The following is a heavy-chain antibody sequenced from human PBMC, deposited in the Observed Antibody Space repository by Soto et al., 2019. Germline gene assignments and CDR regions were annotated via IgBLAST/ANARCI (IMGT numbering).Heavy chain of an antibody. D-gene: IGHD3-22*01. CDR3: ARARVIDSSGYPDHYYYYGMDV. CDR1: GGTFSSYA. V-gene: IGHV1-69*01. J-gene: IGHJ6*02. Sequence: QVQLVQSGAEVKKPGSSVKVSCKASGGTFSSYAISWVRQAPGQGLEWMGGIIPIFGTANYAQKFQGRVTIPADESTSKAYMELSRLRSEDTAVYYCARARVIDSSGYPDHYYYYGMDVWGQGTTVTVSS. CDR2: IIPIFGTA.